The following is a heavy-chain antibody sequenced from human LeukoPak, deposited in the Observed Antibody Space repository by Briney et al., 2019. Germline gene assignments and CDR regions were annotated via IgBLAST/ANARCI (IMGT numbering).Heavy chain of an antibody. J-gene: IGHJ4*02. D-gene: IGHD3-10*01. CDR2: TSGSGGST. V-gene: IGHV3-23*01. CDR1: GVTSSSYA. Sequence: GASLRLSCAASGVTSSSYAMSWVRQAPGKRKEWVSATSGSGGSTVYADSVKGRFTISRDNSKNTLYLQMNSLRDEDTAVYYCAKSITPAYYYGSWGQGTLVTVSS. CDR3: AKSITPAYYYGS.